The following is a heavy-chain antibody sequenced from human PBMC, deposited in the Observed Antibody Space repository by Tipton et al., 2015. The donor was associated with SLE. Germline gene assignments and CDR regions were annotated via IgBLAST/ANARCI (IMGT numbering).Heavy chain of an antibody. CDR1: GFTVSNNF. CDR2: IYSGGRT. Sequence: VQLVQSGGGSVQPGGSLRLSCAASGFTVSNNFMSWVRQAPGKGLEWVSVIYSGGRTYYADSVKGRFTISRHSSENTLYVEMNSLRAEDTGVYYCATMSGMGGPEAFDVWGQGTMVTVSS. V-gene: IGHV3-53*04. D-gene: IGHD3-10*02. J-gene: IGHJ3*01. CDR3: ATMSGMGGPEAFDV.